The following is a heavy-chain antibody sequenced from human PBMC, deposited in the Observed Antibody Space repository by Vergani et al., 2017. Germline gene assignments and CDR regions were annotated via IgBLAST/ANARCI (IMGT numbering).Heavy chain of an antibody. J-gene: IGHJ2*01. D-gene: IGHD2-2*01. CDR1: GGSISRGSYY. Sequence: QVQLQESGPGLVKPSQTLSLTCTVSGGSISRGSYYWSWIRQPAGKGLEWIGRIYTSGSANYNPSLKSRVTMSVDTSKNQFSMKLSSVTAADTAVYYCARATQXIVVVPAAYWYFDLWGRGTLVTVSS. CDR2: IYTSGSA. V-gene: IGHV4-61*02. CDR3: ARATQXIVVVPAAYWYFDL.